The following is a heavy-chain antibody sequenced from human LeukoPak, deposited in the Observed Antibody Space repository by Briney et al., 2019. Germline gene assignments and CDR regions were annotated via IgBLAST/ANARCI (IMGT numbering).Heavy chain of an antibody. J-gene: IGHJ5*02. Sequence: PSETLSLTCSVSDDSISSYYWNWIRQPPGKPLEWIGYTHYSGDTNYNPSLKSRVTTLVDTSKNQFSLKLSSVTAADTAVYYCARDRASYWFDPWGQGTLVTVSS. CDR2: THYSGDT. D-gene: IGHD3-10*01. CDR1: DDSISSYY. CDR3: ARDRASYWFDP. V-gene: IGHV4-59*08.